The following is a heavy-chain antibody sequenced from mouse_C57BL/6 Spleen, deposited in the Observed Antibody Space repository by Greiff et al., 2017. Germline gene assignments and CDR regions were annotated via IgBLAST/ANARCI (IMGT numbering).Heavy chain of an antibody. CDR3: ARAYSGYYAMDY. V-gene: IGHV5-17*01. J-gene: IGHJ4*01. CDR2: ISSGSSTI. Sequence: EVMLVESGGGLVKPGGSLKLSCAASGFTFSDYGMHWVRQAPEKGLEWVAYISSGSSTIYYADTVKGRFTISRDNAKNTLFLQMTSLRSEDTAMXYCARAYSGYYAMDYWGQGTSVTVSS. CDR1: GFTFSDYG.